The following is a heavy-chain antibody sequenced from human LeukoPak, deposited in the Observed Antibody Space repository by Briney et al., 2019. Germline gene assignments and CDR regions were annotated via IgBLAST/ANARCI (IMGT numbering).Heavy chain of an antibody. Sequence: GESLKISCKGSGYTFTSYGISWVRQAPGQGLEWMGWISAYNGNTNYAQKLQGRVTMTTDTSTSTAYMELRSLRSDDTAVYYCARDLYYYYYMDVWGKGTTVTVSS. CDR1: GYTFTSYG. J-gene: IGHJ6*03. V-gene: IGHV1-18*01. CDR2: ISAYNGNT. CDR3: ARDLYYYYYMDV.